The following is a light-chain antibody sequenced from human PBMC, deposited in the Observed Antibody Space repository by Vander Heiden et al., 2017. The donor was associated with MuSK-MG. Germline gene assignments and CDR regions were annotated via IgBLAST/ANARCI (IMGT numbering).Light chain of an antibody. CDR1: SSNIGAGYD. CDR3: QSYDSSLRAWV. J-gene: IGLJ3*02. Sequence: QSVLTQPPSVSGAPGQRVTISCTGSSSNIGAGYDVQWYQQLPGIAPKLLIYVNNNRPSGVPDRFSVSKSGTSASLAITGLQPEDEADYYCQSYDSSLRAWVFGGGTKLTVL. V-gene: IGLV1-40*01. CDR2: VNN.